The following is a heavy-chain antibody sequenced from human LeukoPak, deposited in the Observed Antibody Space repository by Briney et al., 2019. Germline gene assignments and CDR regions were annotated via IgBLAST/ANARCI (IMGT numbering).Heavy chain of an antibody. CDR2: IYSGGST. D-gene: IGHD1-26*01. Sequence: GGSLRLSCAASGFTVSSNYMSWVRQAPGKGLEWVSVIYSGGSTYYADSVKGRFTISRDTSKNTLYLQMNSLRAEDTAVYYCARTPTRGSYFSYAFDIWGQGTMVTVSS. J-gene: IGHJ3*02. CDR1: GFTVSSNY. V-gene: IGHV3-53*01. CDR3: ARTPTRGSYFSYAFDI.